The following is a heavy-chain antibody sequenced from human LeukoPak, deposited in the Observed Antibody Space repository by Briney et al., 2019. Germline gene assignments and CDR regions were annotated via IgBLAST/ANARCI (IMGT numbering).Heavy chain of an antibody. CDR1: GYTFTSYA. V-gene: IGHV7-4-1*02. D-gene: IGHD6-13*01. Sequence: GASVKVSCKASGYTFTSYAMNWVRQAPGQGLEWMGWINTNTGNPTYAQGFTGRFVFSLDTSVSTAYLQISSLKAEDTAVYYCARVGIAAAREYYYYYMDVWGKGTTVTVSS. CDR3: ARVGIAAAREYYYYYMDV. J-gene: IGHJ6*03. CDR2: INTNTGNP.